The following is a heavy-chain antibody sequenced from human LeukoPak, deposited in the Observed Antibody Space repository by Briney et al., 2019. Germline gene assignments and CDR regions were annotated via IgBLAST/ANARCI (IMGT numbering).Heavy chain of an antibody. CDR3: ARGYDGMDV. CDR2: FHPEDGGT. D-gene: IGHD6-13*01. Sequence: ASVKVSYKHSGYTLTELSIQWVRQAPGKGLEWMGGFHPEDGGTIYAQKFQGRVTLTEDTSTDTAYMELSSLRSEDTAVYYCARGYDGMDVWGQGTTVTVSS. V-gene: IGHV1-24*01. CDR1: GYTLTELS. J-gene: IGHJ6*02.